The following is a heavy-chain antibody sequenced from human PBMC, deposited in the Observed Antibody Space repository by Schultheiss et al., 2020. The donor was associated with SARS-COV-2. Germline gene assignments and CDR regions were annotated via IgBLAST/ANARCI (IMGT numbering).Heavy chain of an antibody. Sequence: SVKVSCKASGGTFSSYAISWVRQAPGQGLEWMGGIIPIFGTANYAQKFQGRVTITADESTSTAYMELSSLRSEDTAVYYCVRDGCSSTSCHHPPYGMDVWGQGTTVTVSS. D-gene: IGHD2-2*01. CDR3: VRDGCSSTSCHHPPYGMDV. V-gene: IGHV1-69*13. CDR2: IIPIFGTA. CDR1: GGTFSSYA. J-gene: IGHJ6*02.